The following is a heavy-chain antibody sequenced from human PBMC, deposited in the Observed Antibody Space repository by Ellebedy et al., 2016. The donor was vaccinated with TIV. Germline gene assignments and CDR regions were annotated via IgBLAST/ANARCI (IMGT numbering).Heavy chain of an antibody. J-gene: IGHJ6*03. V-gene: IGHV1-8*02. D-gene: IGHD1-26*01. Sequence: ASVKVSXKASGYTFTSYYMHWVRQATGQGLEWMGWMNPNSGNTGYAQKFQGRVTMTRNTSISTAYMELSSLRSEDTAVYYCARVGGWELPGFNLFYYYYYMDVWGKGTTVTVSS. CDR1: GYTFTSYY. CDR3: ARVGGWELPGFNLFYYYYYMDV. CDR2: MNPNSGNT.